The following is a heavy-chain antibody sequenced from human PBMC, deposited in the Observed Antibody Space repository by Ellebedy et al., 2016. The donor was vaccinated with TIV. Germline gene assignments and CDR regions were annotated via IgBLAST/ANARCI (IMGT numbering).Heavy chain of an antibody. CDR2: ISGSGGST. CDR3: ARVGLCSSTSCEEDY. CDR1: GFTFSSYA. Sequence: GESLKISXAASGFTFSSYAMSWVRQAPGKGLEWVSAISGSGGSTYYADSVKGRFTISRDNSKNTLYLQMNSLRAEDTAVYYCARVGLCSSTSCEEDYWGQGTLVTVSS. J-gene: IGHJ4*02. V-gene: IGHV3-23*01. D-gene: IGHD2-2*01.